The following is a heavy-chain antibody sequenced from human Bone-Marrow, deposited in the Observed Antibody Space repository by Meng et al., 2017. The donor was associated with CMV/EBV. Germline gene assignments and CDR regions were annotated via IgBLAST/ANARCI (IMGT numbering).Heavy chain of an antibody. D-gene: IGHD3-9*01. CDR2: IIPILGIA. CDR1: GGTFSSYT. CDR3: ARGEHYDILTGYYATDYFDY. V-gene: IGHV1-69*02. Sequence: SVKVSCKASGGTFSSYTISWVRQAPGQGLEWMGRIIPILGIANYAQKFQGRVTITADKSTSTAYMELSSLRSEDTAVYYCARGEHYDILTGYYATDYFDYWGQGKLVTVSS. J-gene: IGHJ4*02.